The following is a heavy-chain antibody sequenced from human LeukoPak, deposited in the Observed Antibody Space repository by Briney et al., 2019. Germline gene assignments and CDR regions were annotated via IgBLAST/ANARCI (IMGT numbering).Heavy chain of an antibody. CDR3: ASDIAARDNFDY. CDR2: INHSGST. D-gene: IGHD6-6*01. J-gene: IGHJ4*02. V-gene: IGHV4-39*07. Sequence: SETLSLTCTVSGDSISSSSYYWAWIRQPPGKGLEWIGEINHSGSTNYNPSLKSRVTISVDTSKNQFSLKLSSVTAADTAVYYCASDIAARDNFDYWGQGTLVTVSS. CDR1: GDSISSSSYY.